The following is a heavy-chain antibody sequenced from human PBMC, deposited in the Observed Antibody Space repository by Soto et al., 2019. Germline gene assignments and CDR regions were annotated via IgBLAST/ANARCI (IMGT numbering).Heavy chain of an antibody. CDR3: ARKASEGWFDP. CDR1: GGSISSGGYY. CDR2: IYYSGST. J-gene: IGHJ5*02. V-gene: IGHV4-31*03. Sequence: QVQLQESVPGLVKPSQTLSLTCTVSGGSISSGGYYWSWIRQHPGKGLEWIGYIYYSGSTYYNPSLKSRVTMSVDTSKNQFSLKLSSVTAADTAVYYCARKASEGWFDPWGQGTLVTVSS.